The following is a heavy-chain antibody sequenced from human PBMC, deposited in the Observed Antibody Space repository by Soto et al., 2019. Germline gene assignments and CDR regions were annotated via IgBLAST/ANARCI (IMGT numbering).Heavy chain of an antibody. J-gene: IGHJ4*02. D-gene: IGHD6-13*01. CDR1: GFTFTDYA. CDR3: AKDPKAGPPYYFDS. V-gene: IGHV3-23*01. Sequence: EVQLLESGGGLLQPGRSLRLSCAASGFTFTDYAMSWVRQAPGKGLEWVSLIDASGGYTYYADSVKGRFTISRENSRNTLYLQMNSLSAEYTAVYYCAKDPKAGPPYYFDSCGQGSLVTVSS. CDR2: IDASGGYT.